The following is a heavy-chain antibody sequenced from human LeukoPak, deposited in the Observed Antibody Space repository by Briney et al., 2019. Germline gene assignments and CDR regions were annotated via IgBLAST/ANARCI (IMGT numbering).Heavy chain of an antibody. CDR2: MNPNSGNT. D-gene: IGHD5-12*01. V-gene: IGHV1-8*02. J-gene: IGHJ6*03. CDR1: GYTFTGYY. Sequence: ASVKVSCKASGYTFTGYYMHWVRQAPGQGLEWMGWMNPNSGNTGYAQKFQGRVTMTRNTSISTAYMELSSLRSEDTAVYYCARGRYSGYGFYYYYYYMDVWGKGTTVTISS. CDR3: ARGRYSGYGFYYYYYYMDV.